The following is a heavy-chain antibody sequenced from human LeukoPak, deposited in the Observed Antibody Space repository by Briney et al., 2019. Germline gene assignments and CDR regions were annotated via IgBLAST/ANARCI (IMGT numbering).Heavy chain of an antibody. D-gene: IGHD3-10*01. Sequence: AEPVSLTCTVSGGSISRQYWRCIPQPAGEGVEWIGRIYTSGSTNYNPSLKSRVTMSVDTSKNQFSLKLSSVTAADAAVYYCAREYTMVRGVIRWFDPWGQGTLDAVSS. V-gene: IGHV4-4*07. CDR2: IYTSGST. CDR3: AREYTMVRGVIRWFDP. J-gene: IGHJ5*02. CDR1: GGSISRQY.